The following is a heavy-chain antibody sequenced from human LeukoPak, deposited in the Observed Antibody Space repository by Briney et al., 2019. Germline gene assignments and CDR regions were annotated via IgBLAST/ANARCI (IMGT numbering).Heavy chain of an antibody. D-gene: IGHD2-15*01. V-gene: IGHV4-39*07. J-gene: IGHJ5*02. CDR3: ARDVVVVAATLLGNWFDP. CDR1: GGSISSSSYY. Sequence: SETLSLTCTVSGGSISSSSYYWGWIRQPPGKGLEWIGSIYYSGSTYYNPSLKSRVTISVDTSKNQFSLKLSSVTAADTAVYYCARDVVVVAATLLGNWFDPWGQGTLVTVSS. CDR2: IYYSGST.